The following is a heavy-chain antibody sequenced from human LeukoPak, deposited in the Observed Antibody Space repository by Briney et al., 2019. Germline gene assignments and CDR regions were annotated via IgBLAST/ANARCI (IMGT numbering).Heavy chain of an antibody. J-gene: IGHJ3*02. V-gene: IGHV1-2*02. CDR1: GYTLTGYY. Sequence: GASVKVSCKASGYTLTGYYMHWVRQAPGQGLEWMGWINPDSGGTHYAQKFQGRVTMTRDTSISTAYMELSRLKSDDTAVYYCARDPGGGADDAFDIWGQGTMVTVSS. CDR3: ARDPGGGADDAFDI. CDR2: INPDSGGT. D-gene: IGHD4-23*01.